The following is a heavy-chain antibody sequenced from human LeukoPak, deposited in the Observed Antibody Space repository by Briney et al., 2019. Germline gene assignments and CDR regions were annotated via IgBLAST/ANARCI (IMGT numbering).Heavy chain of an antibody. V-gene: IGHV3-23*01. D-gene: IGHD3-22*01. Sequence: GGSLRLSCAASGFTLINYAMSWVRQAPGKGPEWVSGISSNGGTTYYADSVKGRFTVSRDNSKNTLYLRMNSLRAEDTAVYYCAKDPQYYYNSGGYYFDYFDSWGQGTLVAVSS. CDR1: GFTLINYA. CDR3: AKDPQYYYNSGGYYFDYFDS. CDR2: ISSNGGTT. J-gene: IGHJ4*02.